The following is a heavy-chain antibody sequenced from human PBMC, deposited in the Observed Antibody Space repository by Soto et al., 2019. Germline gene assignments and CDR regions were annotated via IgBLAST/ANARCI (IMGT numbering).Heavy chain of an antibody. CDR3: ARSSSSTVYYYYYGMDV. CDR1: GGTFSSYA. D-gene: IGHD6-13*01. J-gene: IGHJ6*02. Sequence: QVQLVQSGAEVKKPGSSVKVCCKASGGTFSSYAISWVRQAPGQGLEWMGGIIPIFGTANYAQKFQGRVTITADESTSTAYMELSSLRSEDTAVYYCARSSSSTVYYYYYGMDVWGQGTTFTVSS. V-gene: IGHV1-69*12. CDR2: IIPIFGTA.